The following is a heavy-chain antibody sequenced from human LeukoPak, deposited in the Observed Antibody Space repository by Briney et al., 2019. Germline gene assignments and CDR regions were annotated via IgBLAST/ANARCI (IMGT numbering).Heavy chain of an antibody. D-gene: IGHD6-6*01. CDR2: INPNSGGT. J-gene: IGHJ3*02. Sequence: ASVKVSCKASGYTFTGYYMHWVRQAPGQGLEWMGWINPNSGGTNYAQKFQGRVTMTRDTSISTAYMELSGLRSDDTAVYYCNAYSSSSDDAFDIWGQGTMVTVSS. V-gene: IGHV1-2*02. CDR1: GYTFTGYY. CDR3: NAYSSSSDDAFDI.